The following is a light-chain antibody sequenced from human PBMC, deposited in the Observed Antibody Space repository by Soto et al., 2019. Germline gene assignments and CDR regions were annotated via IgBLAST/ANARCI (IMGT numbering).Light chain of an antibody. V-gene: IGKV3-11*01. CDR3: QQCSNCPRI. J-gene: IGKJ1*01. Sequence: EIVLTQSPATLPSSPGERATLSCRASQSVSSSSACYQQIPGQAPRLLIYDASNRATGIPARFSGSGFGTDFTLTISSLEREDTPVSYCQQCSNCPRIFGQGTKVEI. CDR1: QSVSSS. CDR2: DAS.